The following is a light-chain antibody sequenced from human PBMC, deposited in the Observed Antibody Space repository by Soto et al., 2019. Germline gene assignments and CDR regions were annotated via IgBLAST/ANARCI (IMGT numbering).Light chain of an antibody. V-gene: IGKV1-5*01. Sequence: DIQMTQSPSTLSASVGDRVTITCRASQSLSRWLAWYQQKPGKAPKLLIYDDSSLESGVPSRFSGSASGTESTLTISSLQPDDFATYYCQQYQTLWTFGQGTKVDIK. J-gene: IGKJ1*01. CDR3: QQYQTLWT. CDR1: QSLSRW. CDR2: DDS.